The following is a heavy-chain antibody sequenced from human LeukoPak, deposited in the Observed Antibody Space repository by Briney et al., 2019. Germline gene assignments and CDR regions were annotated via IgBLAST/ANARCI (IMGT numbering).Heavy chain of an antibody. V-gene: IGHV1-2*02. J-gene: IGHJ6*02. D-gene: IGHD3-16*01. CDR2: INPNSGGT. CDR1: GYTFTGYY. Sequence: ASVKVSCKASGYTFTGYYMHWVRQAPGQGLEWMGWINPNSGGTNYAQKFQGRVTMTRDTSISTAYMELSRLRSDDTAVYYCARDTVGGHGMDVWGQGTTVTVSS. CDR3: ARDTVGGHGMDV.